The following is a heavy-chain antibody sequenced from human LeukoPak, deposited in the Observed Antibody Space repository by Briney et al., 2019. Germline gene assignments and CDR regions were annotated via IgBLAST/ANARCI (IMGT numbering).Heavy chain of an antibody. J-gene: IGHJ6*02. D-gene: IGHD3-3*01. V-gene: IGHV3-11*01. CDR1: GFTFSDYY. CDR2: ISSSGSTI. Sequence: GGSLRLSCAASGFTFSDYYMSWIRQAPGKGLEWVSYISSSGSTIYYADSVKGRFTISRDNAKNSLYLQMNSLRAEDTAVYYCARDLRDVLRFLEIYYYYGMDVWGQGTTVTVSS. CDR3: ARDLRDVLRFLEIYYYYGMDV.